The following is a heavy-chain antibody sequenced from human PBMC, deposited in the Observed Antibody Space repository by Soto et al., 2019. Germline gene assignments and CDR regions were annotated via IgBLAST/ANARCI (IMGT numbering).Heavy chain of an antibody. CDR2: VYYSGST. J-gene: IGHJ5*02. V-gene: IGHV4-39*01. CDR3: ARHVPIFGVVVHWFDP. CDR1: GGSISSSSYY. Sequence: QLQLQESGPGLVKPSEPLSLTCTVSGGSISSSSYYWGWIRQPPRKGLEWIGSVYYSGSTYYNPSLKSRVTISVDTSKNKFSLKLSSVTAAVTAVYYCARHVPIFGVVVHWFDPWGQGTLVTVSS. D-gene: IGHD3-3*01.